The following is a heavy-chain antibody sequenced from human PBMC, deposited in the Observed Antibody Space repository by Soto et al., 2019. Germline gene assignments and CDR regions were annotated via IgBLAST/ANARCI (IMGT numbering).Heavy chain of an antibody. CDR3: ASLRFLEWLFEGWFDP. CDR1: GWSFRGHY. Sequence: PSETLSLTCAVYGWSFRGHYWSWIRQPPGKGLEWIGDINHSGSANYNPSLKSRVTISVNTYKKQFSLRLSSVTAADTAVYYCASLRFLEWLFEGWFDPWGQGTLVTVSS. V-gene: IGHV4-34*01. CDR2: INHSGSA. D-gene: IGHD3-3*01. J-gene: IGHJ5*02.